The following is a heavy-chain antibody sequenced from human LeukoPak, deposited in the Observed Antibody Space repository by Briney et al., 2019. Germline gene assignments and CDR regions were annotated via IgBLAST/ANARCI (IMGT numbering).Heavy chain of an antibody. CDR2: ISYDGSDN. CDR3: ARDQGATLVRGVTPYLDY. J-gene: IGHJ4*02. V-gene: IGHV3-30*04. CDR1: GFTFSSYA. Sequence: GGSLRLSCAASGFTFSSYAMHWVRQAPGKGLEWVAIISYDGSDNYSADSVKGRFTISRDNSKNTLYLQMNSLRTGATAVYYCARDQGATLVRGVTPYLDYWGQGTLVSVSS. D-gene: IGHD3-10*01.